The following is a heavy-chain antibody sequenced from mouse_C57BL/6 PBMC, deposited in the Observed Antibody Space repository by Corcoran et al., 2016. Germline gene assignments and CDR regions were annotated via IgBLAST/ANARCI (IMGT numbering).Heavy chain of an antibody. CDR1: GYSITSGYY. CDR2: ISYDGSN. CDR3: ARKTIYYGYEGWFAY. V-gene: IGHV3-6*01. D-gene: IGHD2-2*01. J-gene: IGHJ3*01. Sequence: DVQLQESGPGLVKPSQSLSLTCSVTGYSITSGYYWNWIRQFPGNKLEWMGYISYDGSNNYNPSLKNRISITRDTSKNQFFLKLNSVTTEDTATYYCARKTIYYGYEGWFAYWGQGTLVTVSA.